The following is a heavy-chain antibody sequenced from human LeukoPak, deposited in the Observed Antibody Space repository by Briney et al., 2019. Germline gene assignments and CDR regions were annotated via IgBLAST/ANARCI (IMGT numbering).Heavy chain of an antibody. V-gene: IGHV4-39*07. Sequence: SEALSLTCTVSGGSISSSSYYWSWIRQPPGKGLEWIGEINHSGSTNYNPSLKSRVTISVDTSKNQFSLKLSSVTAADTAVYYCARMKWKSVAAAYYFDYWGQGTLVTVSS. D-gene: IGHD6-13*01. J-gene: IGHJ4*02. CDR2: INHSGST. CDR3: ARMKWKSVAAAYYFDY. CDR1: GGSISSSSYY.